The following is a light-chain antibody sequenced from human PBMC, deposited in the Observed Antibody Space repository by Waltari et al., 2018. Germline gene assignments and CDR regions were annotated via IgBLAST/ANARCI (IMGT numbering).Light chain of an antibody. V-gene: IGKV3-15*01. J-gene: IGKJ1*01. Sequence: EIVLTQSPATLSMSPGETATLSCRASQHINMNLAWYQQKPGQAPRPLFYGASTRESGVPARFSGSGSGTDFTLTIRSLQSEDVGVYYCQQYNDWPPWTFGQGTRVEV. CDR1: QHINMN. CDR2: GAS. CDR3: QQYNDWPPWT.